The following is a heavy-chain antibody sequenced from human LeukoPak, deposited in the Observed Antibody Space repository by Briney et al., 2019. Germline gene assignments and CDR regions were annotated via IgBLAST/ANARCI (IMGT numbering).Heavy chain of an antibody. J-gene: IGHJ4*02. D-gene: IGHD2-2*03. CDR3: ASLGGYCSSTSCYLGEVDY. Sequence: ASVKVSCKASGYTFTGYYMHWVRQAPGQGLEWMGWINPNSGGTNYAQKFQGRVTMTRDTSISTAYMELSRLRSDDTAVYYCASLGGYCSSTSCYLGEVDYWGQGTLVTVSS. CDR2: INPNSGGT. CDR1: GYTFTGYY. V-gene: IGHV1-2*02.